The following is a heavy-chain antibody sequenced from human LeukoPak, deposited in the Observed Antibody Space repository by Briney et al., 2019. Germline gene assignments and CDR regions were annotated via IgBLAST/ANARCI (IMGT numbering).Heavy chain of an antibody. V-gene: IGHV3-7*01. Sequence: GGSLRLSCAAFGFTFSSYWMSWVRQAPGKGLEWMANIKQDGSEKYYVDSVKGRFTISRDNAKNSLYLQMNSLRAEDTAVYYCARGKDNDFWSGYQAGFDYWGQGTLVTVSS. CDR1: GFTFSSYW. D-gene: IGHD3-3*01. CDR3: ARGKDNDFWSGYQAGFDY. J-gene: IGHJ4*02. CDR2: IKQDGSEK.